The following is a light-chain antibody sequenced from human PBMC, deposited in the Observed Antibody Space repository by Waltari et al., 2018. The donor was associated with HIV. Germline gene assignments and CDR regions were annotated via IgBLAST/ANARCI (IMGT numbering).Light chain of an antibody. V-gene: IGLV3-9*01. J-gene: IGLJ3*02. CDR3: QVWDSSTGV. CDR1: NIASKT. Sequence: SYELTQPLSVSVALGQTARITCGGNNIASKTVHWYQQKPGQDPVLVIYRDNIRPSGIPERFSGSNSGNTAILSISRAQAEDEGDYYCQVWDSSTGVFGGGTNLTVL. CDR2: RDN.